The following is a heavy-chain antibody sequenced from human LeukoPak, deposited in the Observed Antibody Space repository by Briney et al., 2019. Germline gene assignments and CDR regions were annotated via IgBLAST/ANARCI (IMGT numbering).Heavy chain of an antibody. CDR2: INSDGSGT. CDR3: ARDSGTTDFDY. Sequence: TGGSLRPSCAASGFTFSSYWMHWVRQAPGKGLVWVSRINSDGSGTRYADSVKGRFTISRDNAKNTLYLQMNTLRAEDTAVYYCARDSGTTDFDYWGQGTLVTVSS. D-gene: IGHD2/OR15-2a*01. V-gene: IGHV3-74*01. CDR1: GFTFSSYW. J-gene: IGHJ4*02.